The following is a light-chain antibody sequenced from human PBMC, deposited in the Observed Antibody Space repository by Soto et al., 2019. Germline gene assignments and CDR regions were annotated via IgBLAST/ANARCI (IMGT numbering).Light chain of an antibody. Sequence: EVVMTQSPATLSLSPGERATLSCRASQSVSSSYLAWYQQKPGQAPRLLIHAASSRATGIPDRFSGSGSGTDFTLTISDVQPEDFALYYCHQRQSWPRTFGQGTKVDI. J-gene: IGKJ1*01. V-gene: IGKV3D-20*02. CDR1: QSVSSSY. CDR3: HQRQSWPRT. CDR2: AAS.